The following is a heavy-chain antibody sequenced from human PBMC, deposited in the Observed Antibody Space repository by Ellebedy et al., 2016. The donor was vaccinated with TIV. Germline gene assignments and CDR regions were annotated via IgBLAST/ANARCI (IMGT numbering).Heavy chain of an antibody. CDR3: ARGSGVFDP. CDR1: GFTFSSYG. V-gene: IGHV3-33*01. J-gene: IGHJ5*02. CDR2: IWYDGSNK. Sequence: PGGSLRLSCAASGFTFSSYGMHWVRQAPGKGLEWVAVIWYDGSNKYYADSVKGRFTISRDNSKNTLYLQMNSLRAEDTAVYYWARGSGVFDPWGQGTLVTVSS. D-gene: IGHD3-10*01.